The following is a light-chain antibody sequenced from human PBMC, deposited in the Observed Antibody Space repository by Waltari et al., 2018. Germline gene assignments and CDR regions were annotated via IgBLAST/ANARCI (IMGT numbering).Light chain of an antibody. CDR2: DAS. CDR1: KSISTS. Sequence: EIVLTQSPATLSLSPGKRATLSCRASKSISTSLAWYQQKPGQAPSLLIFDASDRARGIPARFSGSGSGTDFTLTISSLEPEDFAVYYCQQRGNWPLTFGGGTKVEIK. V-gene: IGKV3-11*01. CDR3: QQRGNWPLT. J-gene: IGKJ4*01.